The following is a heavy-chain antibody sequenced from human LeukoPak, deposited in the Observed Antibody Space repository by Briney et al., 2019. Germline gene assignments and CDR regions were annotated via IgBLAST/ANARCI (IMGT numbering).Heavy chain of an antibody. Sequence: SETLSLTCAVYGGSFNDYYWSWLREPPGKGLEWIGEINHSGSTGYNTSLQSRVSVSADTSKRQFSLKLNSVTAEVTAVYYCAGINFYGSRSNHKHYYGMDVWGRGTTVTVFS. CDR2: INHSGST. D-gene: IGHD3-10*01. J-gene: IGHJ6*02. V-gene: IGHV4-34*01. CDR1: GGSFNDYY. CDR3: AGINFYGSRSNHKHYYGMDV.